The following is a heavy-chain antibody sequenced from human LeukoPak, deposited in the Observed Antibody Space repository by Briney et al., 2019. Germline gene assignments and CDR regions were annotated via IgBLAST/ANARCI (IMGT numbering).Heavy chain of an antibody. Sequence: GGSLRLSCAASGFTVSSNYMSWVRQAPGKGLEWVAGIYSGGSTYYEGCVKGRFTISRDNSKNTLYLQMHSLRAEDTAVYYCARGSSRDGYNYDFDYWGQGTLVTVSS. CDR2: IYSGGST. CDR1: GFTVSSNY. V-gene: IGHV3-53*01. CDR3: ARGSSRDGYNYDFDY. J-gene: IGHJ4*02. D-gene: IGHD5-24*01.